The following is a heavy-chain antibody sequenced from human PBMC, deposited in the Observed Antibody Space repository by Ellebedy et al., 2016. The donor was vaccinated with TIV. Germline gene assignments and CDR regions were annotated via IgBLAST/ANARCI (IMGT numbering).Heavy chain of an antibody. CDR3: ARARSKKYSSSEEFDY. J-gene: IGHJ4*02. Sequence: SVKGRFTSARDNSKNTLSLQMNSLRAEDTAVYYCARARSKKYSSSEEFDYWGQGTLVTVSS. V-gene: IGHV3-30*07. D-gene: IGHD6-13*01.